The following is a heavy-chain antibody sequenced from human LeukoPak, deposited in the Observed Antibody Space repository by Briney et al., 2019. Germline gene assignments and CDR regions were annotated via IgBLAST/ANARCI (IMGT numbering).Heavy chain of an antibody. J-gene: IGHJ4*02. CDR3: TRPYNTAWARYYFDY. CDR1: GFTFSTYW. D-gene: IGHD1-14*01. CDR2: IKQDGSEK. V-gene: IGHV3-7*05. Sequence: PGGSLRLFCAASGFTFSTYWMSWARRAPGKGLEWVANIKQDGSEKYYVDSVKGRFTISRDNAKNSLDLQMNSLRAEDTAVYYGTRPYNTAWARYYFDYWGQGTLVTVSS.